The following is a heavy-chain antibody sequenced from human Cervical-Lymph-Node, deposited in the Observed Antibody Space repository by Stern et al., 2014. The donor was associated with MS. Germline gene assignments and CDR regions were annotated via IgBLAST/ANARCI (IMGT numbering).Heavy chain of an antibody. CDR2: IYHSGVS. D-gene: IGHD2/OR15-2a*01. Sequence: QVQLQESGPGLVKPSGTLSLTCTVSGDSITNTNWWTWVRQPPGKGLEWIGEIYHSGVSNYNPSLKRRVTISVDKSKNQFSLKMTSLTAADTAVYYCARGDNSPNYYYGMDVWGQGTTVTVSS. CDR1: GDSITNTNW. J-gene: IGHJ6*02. V-gene: IGHV4-4*02. CDR3: ARGDNSPNYYYGMDV.